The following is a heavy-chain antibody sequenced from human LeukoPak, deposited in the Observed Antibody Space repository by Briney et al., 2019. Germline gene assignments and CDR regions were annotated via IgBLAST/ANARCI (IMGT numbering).Heavy chain of an antibody. D-gene: IGHD2-15*01. CDR1: GYTFTNYG. V-gene: IGHV1-18*01. Sequence: ASVKVSCKTSGYTFTNYGISWVRQAPGQGLEWMAWISAYNGNTNYAQKVQGRVTTTTDTSTSTAYMELRRLKSDDTAVYYCARDGLSSDVVVVAATPTPPGYYFDYWGQGTLVTVSS. J-gene: IGHJ4*02. CDR3: ARDGLSSDVVVVAATPTPPGYYFDY. CDR2: ISAYNGNT.